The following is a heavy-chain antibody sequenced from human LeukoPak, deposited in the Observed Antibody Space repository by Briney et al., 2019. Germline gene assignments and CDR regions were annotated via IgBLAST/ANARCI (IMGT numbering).Heavy chain of an antibody. CDR1: GGSISSGDYY. J-gene: IGHJ4*02. D-gene: IGHD2-15*01. V-gene: IGHV4-30-4*01. CDR2: IYYSGST. Sequence: SQTLSLTCTVSGGSISSGDYYWGWIRQPPGKGLEWIGYIYYSGSTYYHPSLKSRVTISVDTSKNQFSLKLSSVTAADTAVYYCARADRIATAYCSGGSCYPGWYFDYWGQGTLVTVSS. CDR3: ARADRIATAYCSGGSCYPGWYFDY.